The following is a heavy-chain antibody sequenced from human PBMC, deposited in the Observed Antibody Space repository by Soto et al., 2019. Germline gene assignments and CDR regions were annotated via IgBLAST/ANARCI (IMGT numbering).Heavy chain of an antibody. V-gene: IGHV4-30-2*01. D-gene: IGHD6-19*01. CDR1: GGSISSGDYS. Sequence: SESLSLTCAVSGGSISSGDYSWSWIRQPPGKGLEWIGYIFHSGNTYYNPSLKSRVTISVDNSKNQFSLKVSSVTAADTAVYYCARALAGEHFDYWGQGTLLTVSS. CDR2: IFHSGNT. CDR3: ARALAGEHFDY. J-gene: IGHJ4*02.